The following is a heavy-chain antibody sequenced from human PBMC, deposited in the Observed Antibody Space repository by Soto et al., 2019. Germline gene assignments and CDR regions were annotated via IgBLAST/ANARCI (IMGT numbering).Heavy chain of an antibody. V-gene: IGHV1-69*12. Sequence: QVQLVQSGAEVKKPGSSVKVSCQASGGTFSSDSFSWVRQAPGQGLEWMGGIIPMFDTPIYAQKFKDRVTITADESTSTADMQLSSLSSGDTAVYYCARSGGLDRDFNYWGQGSLVTVSS. CDR2: IIPMFDTP. J-gene: IGHJ4*02. D-gene: IGHD2-15*01. CDR1: GGTFSSDS. CDR3: ARSGGLDRDFNY.